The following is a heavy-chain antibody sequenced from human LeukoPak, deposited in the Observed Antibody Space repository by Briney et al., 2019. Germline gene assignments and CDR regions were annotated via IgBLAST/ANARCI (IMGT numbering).Heavy chain of an antibody. J-gene: IGHJ4*02. CDR2: VSASGGNT. CDR3: AKDLTWNFGYFFDY. V-gene: IGHV3-23*01. D-gene: IGHD1-7*01. CDR1: GFTFSSYA. Sequence: GGSVRLSCAASGFTFSSYAMSWVRQAPGKGLEWVSAVSASGGNTYYAGSVKGRFAISRDNSKNTLYLQMNSLRAEDTAVYYCAKDLTWNFGYFFDYWGQGTLSTVSS.